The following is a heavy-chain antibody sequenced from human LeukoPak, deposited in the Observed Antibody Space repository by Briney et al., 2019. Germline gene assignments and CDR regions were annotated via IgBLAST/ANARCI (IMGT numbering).Heavy chain of an antibody. V-gene: IGHV3-69-1*01. CDR3: AREIPGRIAADC. Sequence: MSGGSLRLSCAASGFTFSDYAMNWVRQAPGKGLEWLSFISTTSDAMYYADSVKGRLTVSRDNAKNSLFLQMHSLRAEDTAIYYCAREIPGRIAADCWGQGTLVTVSS. CDR2: ISTTSDAM. D-gene: IGHD2-15*01. J-gene: IGHJ4*02. CDR1: GFTFSDYA.